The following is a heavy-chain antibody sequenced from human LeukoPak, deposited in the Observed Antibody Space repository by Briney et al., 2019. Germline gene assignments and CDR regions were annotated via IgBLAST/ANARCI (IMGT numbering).Heavy chain of an antibody. V-gene: IGHV3-66*01. CDR3: AREKGNVIMLYAPTGPYDY. CDR1: GFTVSTNY. D-gene: IGHD2-8*01. CDR2: IYSDGST. J-gene: IGHJ4*02. Sequence: GGSLRLSCAASGFTVSTNYMSWVRQAPGKGLEWVSVIYSDGSTYYADSVKGRFTISRDNSKNTLYLQMNSLRAEDTAVYYCAREKGNVIMLYAPTGPYDYWGQGTLVTVSS.